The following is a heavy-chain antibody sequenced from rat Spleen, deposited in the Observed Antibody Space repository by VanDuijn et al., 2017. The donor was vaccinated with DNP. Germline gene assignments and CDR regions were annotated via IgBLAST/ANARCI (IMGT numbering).Heavy chain of an antibody. J-gene: IGHJ1*01. CDR2: ISSGGST. D-gene: IGHD1-2*01. CDR3: ARFPPGYSSYRDWYFDF. Sequence: QVQLKESGPGLVQPSQTLSLTCTVSGFSLTNYGVSWIRQPPGRGLEWIAAISSGGSTYYNSALKSRLSISRDTSKSQVVLEMNSLKTDDTAMYFCARFPPGYSSYRDWYFDFWGPGTMVTVSS. CDR1: GFSLTNYG. V-gene: IGHV2S12*01.